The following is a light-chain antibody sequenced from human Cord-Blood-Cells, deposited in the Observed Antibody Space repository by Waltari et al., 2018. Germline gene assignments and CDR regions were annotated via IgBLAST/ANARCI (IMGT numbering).Light chain of an antibody. CDR2: YVS. CDR3: CSYAGSYTWV. Sequence: QSALTQPRSVSGSPGQSVTISSTGPISDVGGYNYASWYQQHPGKAPKLMIYYVSKRPSGVPDRFSGSKSGNTASLTISGLQAEDEADYYCCSYAGSYTWVFGGGTKLTVL. CDR1: ISDVGGYNY. V-gene: IGLV2-11*01. J-gene: IGLJ3*02.